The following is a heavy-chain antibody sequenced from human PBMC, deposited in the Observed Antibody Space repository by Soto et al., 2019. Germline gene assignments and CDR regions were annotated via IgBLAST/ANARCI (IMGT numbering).Heavy chain of an antibody. V-gene: IGHV4-4*07. CDR3: ASAKIDYYGSGSYYNVFFDY. D-gene: IGHD3-10*01. CDR2: IYTSGST. Sequence: KPSETLSLTCTVSGGSISSYYWSWIRQPAGKGLEWIGRIYTSGSTNYNPSLKSRVTMSVDTSKNQFSLKLSSVTAADTAVYYCASAKIDYYGSGSYYNVFFDYWGQGTLVTVSS. J-gene: IGHJ4*02. CDR1: GGSISSYY.